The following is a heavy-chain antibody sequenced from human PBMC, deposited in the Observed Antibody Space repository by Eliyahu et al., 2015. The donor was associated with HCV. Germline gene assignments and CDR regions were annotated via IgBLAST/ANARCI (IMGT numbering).Heavy chain of an antibody. CDR3: AKRTVSTGYDF. J-gene: IGHJ4*02. V-gene: IGHV3-23*01. CDR1: GFTFRNYV. D-gene: IGHD5-18*01. Sequence: EMQLLESGGGLVQPGESLRLSCAASGFTFRNYVMNWVRQAPGKGLEWVSVISAGGDFTYYAASVKGRFTISRDNSQNTLHLQMNSLRGEDTAKYYCAKRTVSTGYDFWGQGVLVTVSS. CDR2: ISAGGDFT.